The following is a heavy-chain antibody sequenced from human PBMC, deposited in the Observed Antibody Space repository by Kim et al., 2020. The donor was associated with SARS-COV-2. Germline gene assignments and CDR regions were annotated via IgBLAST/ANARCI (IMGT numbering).Heavy chain of an antibody. D-gene: IGHD2-2*01. CDR2: IKQDGSEK. V-gene: IGHV3-7*03. J-gene: IGHJ4*02. Sequence: GGSLRLSCAASGFTFSSYWMSWVRQAPGKGLEWVANIKQDGSEKYYVDSVKGRFTISRDNAKNSLYLQMNSLRAEDTAVYYCARESGVVPAAMPYFDYWGQGTLVPSPQ. CDR3: ARESGVVPAAMPYFDY. CDR1: GFTFSSYW.